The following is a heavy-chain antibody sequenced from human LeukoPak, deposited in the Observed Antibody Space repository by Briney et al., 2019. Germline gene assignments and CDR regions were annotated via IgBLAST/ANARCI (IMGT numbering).Heavy chain of an antibody. D-gene: IGHD2-15*01. CDR3: AREKDLSFDY. CDR1: GGSISSGSYY. V-gene: IGHV4-61*02. J-gene: IGHJ4*02. CDR2: IYTSGST. Sequence: SETLSLTCTVSGGSISSGSYYWSWIRQPAGNGLEWIGRIYTSGSTNYNPSLKSRVTISVDTSKNQFSLKLSSVTAADTAVYYCAREKDLSFDYWGQGTLVTVSS.